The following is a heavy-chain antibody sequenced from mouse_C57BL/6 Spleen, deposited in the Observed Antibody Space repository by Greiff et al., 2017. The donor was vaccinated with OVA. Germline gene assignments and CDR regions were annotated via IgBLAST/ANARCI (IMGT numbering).Heavy chain of an antibody. CDR2: ISDGGSYT. V-gene: IGHV5-4*03. Sequence: EVKVEESGGGLVKPGGSLKLSCAASGFTFSSYAMSWVRQTPEKRLEWVATISDGGSYTYYPDNVKGRFTISRDNAKNNLYLQMSHLKSEDTAMYYCARGTTVDWYFDVWGTGTTVTVSS. CDR3: ARGTTVDWYFDV. D-gene: IGHD1-1*01. J-gene: IGHJ1*03. CDR1: GFTFSSYA.